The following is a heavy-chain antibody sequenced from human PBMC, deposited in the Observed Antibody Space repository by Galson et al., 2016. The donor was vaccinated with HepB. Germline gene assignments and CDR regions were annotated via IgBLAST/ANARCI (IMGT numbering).Heavy chain of an antibody. CDR1: GGTFSSYA. CDR3: ARERSSIQKLRFLEWLPGETYYYYGMDV. Sequence: SVKVSCKASGGTFSSYAISWVRQAPGQGLEWMGGIIPIFGTTNNAQKFQGRVTITADESTSTAYMELSSLRSEDTAVYYCARERSSIQKLRFLEWLPGETYYYYGMDVWGQGTTVTVSS. V-gene: IGHV1-69*13. D-gene: IGHD3-3*01. J-gene: IGHJ6*02. CDR2: IIPIFGTT.